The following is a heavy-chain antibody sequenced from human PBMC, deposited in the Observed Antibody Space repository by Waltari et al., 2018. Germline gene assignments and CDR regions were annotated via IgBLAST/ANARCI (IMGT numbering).Heavy chain of an antibody. J-gene: IGHJ4*02. CDR1: GGSISSYY. CDR3: AREAILYSGSYPYYFDY. D-gene: IGHD1-26*01. Sequence: QVQLQESGPGLVKPSETLSLTCTVSGGSISSYYWSWIRQPPGKGLEWIGYIYYSGSTNYNPSLKSRVTISVDTSKNQFSLKLSSVTAADTAVYYCAREAILYSGSYPYYFDYWGQGTLVTVSS. CDR2: IYYSGST. V-gene: IGHV4-59*12.